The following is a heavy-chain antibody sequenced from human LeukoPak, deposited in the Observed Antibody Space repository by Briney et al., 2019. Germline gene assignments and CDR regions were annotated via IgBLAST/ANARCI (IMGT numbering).Heavy chain of an antibody. CDR1: GFTFSSYT. CDR2: IRGGGDGT. D-gene: IGHD4-17*01. J-gene: IGHJ4*02. Sequence: GGSLRLSCVASGFTFSSYTMTWVRQAPGKGLEWVPHIRGGGDGTHYADSVKGRFTISRDNSKNTLHLQMNSLRAEDTAVYYCARDAYAVADYWGQGTLVTVSS. V-gene: IGHV3-23*01. CDR3: ARDAYAVADY.